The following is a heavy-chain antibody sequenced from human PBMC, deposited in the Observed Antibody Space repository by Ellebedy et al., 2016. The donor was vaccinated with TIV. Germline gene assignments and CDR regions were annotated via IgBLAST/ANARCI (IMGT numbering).Heavy chain of an antibody. Sequence: SETLSLXCTVSGGSISSYYWSWIRQPPGKGLEWIGYIYYSGSTNYNPSLKSRVTISVDTSKNQFSLKLSSVTAADTAVYYCARAPPTLVGAAFDYWGQGTLVTVSS. CDR3: ARAPPTLVGAAFDY. J-gene: IGHJ4*02. D-gene: IGHD1-26*01. CDR1: GGSISSYY. CDR2: IYYSGST. V-gene: IGHV4-59*01.